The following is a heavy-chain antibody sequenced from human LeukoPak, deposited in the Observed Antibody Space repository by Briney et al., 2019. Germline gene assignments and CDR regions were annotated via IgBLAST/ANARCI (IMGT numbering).Heavy chain of an antibody. Sequence: ASVKVSCKASGYTFTSYYMHWVRQAPGQGLEWMGIISPSGGSTTYAQKFQGRVTMTRDTSTSTVYMELSSLRSEDTAVYYCATSYSSGWVDYWGQGTLVTVSS. V-gene: IGHV1-46*01. J-gene: IGHJ4*02. D-gene: IGHD6-19*01. CDR2: ISPSGGST. CDR1: GYTFTSYY. CDR3: ATSYSSGWVDY.